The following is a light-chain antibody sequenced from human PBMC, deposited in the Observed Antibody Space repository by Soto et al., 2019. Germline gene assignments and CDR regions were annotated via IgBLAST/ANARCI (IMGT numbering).Light chain of an antibody. CDR2: DVS. CDR1: SSDVGGYNY. J-gene: IGLJ3*02. Sequence: QSALTQPRSVSGSPGQSVTISCTGTSSDVGGYNYVSWYQQHPGKAPKLMIYDVSKRPSGVPDRFSGSKSGNTASLTISGPPAEDEADDYCCSYAGSYTRVFGGGTKLTVL. V-gene: IGLV2-11*01. CDR3: CSYAGSYTRV.